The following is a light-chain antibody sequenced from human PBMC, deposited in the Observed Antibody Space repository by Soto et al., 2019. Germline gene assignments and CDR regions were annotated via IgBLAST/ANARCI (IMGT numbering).Light chain of an antibody. CDR3: RSYTSSSTPYV. CDR2: EGG. J-gene: IGLJ1*01. V-gene: IGLV2-14*02. Sequence: QSALTQPASVSGSPGQSITISCTGTSSDVGNYNLVSWYQQYPGKAPKLMIYEGGKRPSGVSNRFSGSKSGNTASLTISGLQAEDEADYYCRSYTSSSTPYVFGTGTKLTVL. CDR1: SSDVGNYNL.